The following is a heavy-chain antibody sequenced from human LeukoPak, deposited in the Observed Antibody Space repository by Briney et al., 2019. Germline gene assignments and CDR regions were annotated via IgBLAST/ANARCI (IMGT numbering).Heavy chain of an antibody. J-gene: IGHJ4*02. CDR3: ARGKKGMDY. CDR1: GGSFSGYY. V-gene: IGHV4-34*01. CDR2: INHSGST. Sequence: SETLSLTCAVYGGSFSGYYRSWIRQPPGKGLEWIGEINHSGSTNYNPSLKSRVTISVDTSKNQFSLKLSSVTAADTAVYYCARGKKGMDYWGQGTLVTVSS.